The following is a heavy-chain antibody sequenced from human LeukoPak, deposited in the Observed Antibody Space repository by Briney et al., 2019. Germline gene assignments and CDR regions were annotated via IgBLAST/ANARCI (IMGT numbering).Heavy chain of an antibody. CDR3: AKGEYCSGGNCHYYFDY. J-gene: IGHJ4*02. Sequence: GGSLTLSCAASGFTFSNYSMSWVRQPPGKGLELDWVSAISGSGGSTYHADSVKRRFTISRDNSKITLYLQMNSLRAEDTAVYYCAKGEYCSGGNCHYYFDYWGQGTLVTVSS. CDR2: ISGSGGST. CDR1: GFTFSNYS. V-gene: IGHV3-23*01. D-gene: IGHD2-15*01.